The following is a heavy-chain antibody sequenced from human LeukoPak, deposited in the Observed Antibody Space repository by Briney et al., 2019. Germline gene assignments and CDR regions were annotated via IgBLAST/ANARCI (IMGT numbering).Heavy chain of an antibody. Sequence: GASVKVSCKLSGYTLTELSMHWVRQAPGKGLEWMGGFDPEDGETIYAQKFQGRVTMTEDTSTDTAYMELSSLRSEDTAVYYCARREMTHDAFDIWGQGTMVTVSS. CDR2: FDPEDGET. CDR3: ARREMTHDAFDI. J-gene: IGHJ3*02. CDR1: GYTLTELS. D-gene: IGHD5-24*01. V-gene: IGHV1-24*01.